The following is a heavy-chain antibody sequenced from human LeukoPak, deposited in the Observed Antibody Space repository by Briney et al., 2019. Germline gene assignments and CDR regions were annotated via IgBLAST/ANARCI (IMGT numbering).Heavy chain of an antibody. CDR2: INHSGST. CDR1: GGSFSGYY. V-gene: IGHV4-34*01. D-gene: IGHD5-18*01. J-gene: IGHJ6*02. CDR3: ARVCGYSSYGYYYYGMDV. Sequence: SETLSLTCAVYGGSFSGYYWSWIRQPPGKGLEWIGEINHSGSTNYNPSLKSRVTISVDTSKNQFSLKLSSVTAADTAVYYCARVCGYSSYGYYYYGMDVWGQGTTVTVSS.